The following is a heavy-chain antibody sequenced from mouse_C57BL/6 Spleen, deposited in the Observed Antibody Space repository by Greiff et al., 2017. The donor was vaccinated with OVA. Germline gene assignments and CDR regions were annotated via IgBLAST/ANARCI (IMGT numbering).Heavy chain of an antibody. CDR3: ARPSDGYYVRFAY. Sequence: QVQLQQPGAELVRPGTSVKLSCKASGYTFTSYWMHWVKQRPGQGLEWIGVIDPSDSYTNYNQKFKGKATLTVDTSSSTAYMQLSSLTSEDSAFYDCARPSDGYYVRFAYWGQGTLVTVSA. V-gene: IGHV1-59*01. D-gene: IGHD2-3*01. CDR1: GYTFTSYW. CDR2: IDPSDSYT. J-gene: IGHJ3*01.